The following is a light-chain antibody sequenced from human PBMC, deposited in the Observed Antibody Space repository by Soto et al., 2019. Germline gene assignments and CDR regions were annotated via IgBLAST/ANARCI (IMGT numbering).Light chain of an antibody. J-gene: IGKJ2*01. CDR1: QNILTY. Sequence: DIQMTQSPSSLSASVGDRVTITCRSSQNILTYLNWYQQRPGEAPRFLIYAASNLQDGVPSRFRGSESGKKFPLTISSLQPEDFATYYCQQSYSVPLTFGQGTKLEMK. V-gene: IGKV1-39*01. CDR3: QQSYSVPLT. CDR2: AAS.